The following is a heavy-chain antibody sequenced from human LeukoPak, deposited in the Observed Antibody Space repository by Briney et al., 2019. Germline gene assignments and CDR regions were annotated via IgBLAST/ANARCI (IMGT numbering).Heavy chain of an antibody. V-gene: IGHV3-21*01. CDR1: GFIVTSNY. CDR3: ARVGSGGPRGPSDY. Sequence: VGSLGLSYAASGFIVTSNYMSWVRQAPGKGLEWVSTISSSSSYIYYAESVKGRFTISRDNAKNSLSLQMNSLIAEDTAVYYCARVGSGGPRGPSDYWGQGTLVTVSS. CDR2: ISSSSSYI. D-gene: IGHD3-10*01. J-gene: IGHJ4*02.